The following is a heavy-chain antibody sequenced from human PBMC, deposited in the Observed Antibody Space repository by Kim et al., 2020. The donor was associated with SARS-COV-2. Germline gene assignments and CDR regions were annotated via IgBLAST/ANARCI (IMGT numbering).Heavy chain of an antibody. CDR1: GFTFSSYA. D-gene: IGHD2-2*01. CDR3: ATIVVVPAAMMGGDDY. CDR2: ISGSGGST. Sequence: GGSLRLSCAASGFTFSSYAMSWVRQAPGKGLEWVSAISGSGGSTYYADSVKGRFTISSDNSKNTLYLQMNSLRAEDTAVYYCATIVVVPAAMMGGDDYWGQGTLVTVSS. J-gene: IGHJ4*02. V-gene: IGHV3-23*01.